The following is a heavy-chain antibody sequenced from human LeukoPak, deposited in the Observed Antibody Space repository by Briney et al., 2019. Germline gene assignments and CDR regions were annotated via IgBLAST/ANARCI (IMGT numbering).Heavy chain of an antibody. V-gene: IGHV4-30-4*01. J-gene: IGHJ4*02. CDR1: GGCISSGDYY. D-gene: IGHD6-19*01. Sequence: SETLSLTCPVSGGCISSGDYYWSWIRQPPGKGLEWIGYIYYSGSTYYNPSLKSRVTISVDTSKNQFSLKLSSVTAADTAVYYCARKPYSSGEDYWGQGTLVTVSS. CDR2: IYYSGST. CDR3: ARKPYSSGEDY.